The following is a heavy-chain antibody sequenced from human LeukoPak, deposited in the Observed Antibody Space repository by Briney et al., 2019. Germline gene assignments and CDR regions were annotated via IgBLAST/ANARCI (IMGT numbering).Heavy chain of an antibody. CDR1: GGSFSGYY. Sequence: SETLSLTCAVYGGSFSGYYWGWIRQPPGKGLEWIGNIFYSGSTYYSPSLKSRVSISVDTSKNQFSLKLSPVTATDTAVYYCARQQQQLAASLDCWGQGTLVTVSS. V-gene: IGHV4-34*12. CDR2: IFYSGST. D-gene: IGHD6-13*01. J-gene: IGHJ4*02. CDR3: ARQQQQLAASLDC.